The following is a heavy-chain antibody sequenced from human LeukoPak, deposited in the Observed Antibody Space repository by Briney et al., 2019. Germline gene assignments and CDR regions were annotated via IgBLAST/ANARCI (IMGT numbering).Heavy chain of an antibody. J-gene: IGHJ4*02. CDR1: GPFRGYF. CDR2: VNHSGST. CDR3: ARAFPPGVTARPRFDY. Sequence: SEALSLTCTISGPFRGYFWSWIRRAPGKGPEWIGEVNHSGSTNYNPSLESRVIISVDPSKKQVSLKLNSVTAADTAVYYCARAFPPGVTARPRFDYWGQGTQVTVSS. D-gene: IGHD4-11*01. V-gene: IGHV4-34*01.